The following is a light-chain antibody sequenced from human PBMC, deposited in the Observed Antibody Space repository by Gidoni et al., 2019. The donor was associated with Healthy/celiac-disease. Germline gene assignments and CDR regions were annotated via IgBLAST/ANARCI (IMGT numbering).Light chain of an antibody. V-gene: IGLV3-19*01. Sequence: SAVSVALGQTVRITCQGDSLRSYYASWYQQKPGQAPVLVIYGKNNRPSGIPDRFPGSSSGNTASLTITGAQAEDEADYYCNSRDSSGNHVVFGGGTKLTVL. CDR2: GKN. CDR3: NSRDSSGNHVV. J-gene: IGLJ2*01. CDR1: SLRSYY.